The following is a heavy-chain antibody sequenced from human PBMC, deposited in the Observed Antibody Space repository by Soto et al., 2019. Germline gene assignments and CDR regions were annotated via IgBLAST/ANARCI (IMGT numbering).Heavy chain of an antibody. D-gene: IGHD6-13*01. CDR2: INHSGST. V-gene: IGHV4-34*01. J-gene: IGHJ4*02. Sequence: QVQLQQWGAGLLKPSETLSLTCAVYGASFSGYFWSWIRQPPGKGLEWIGEINHSGSTNYNPSLESRVTTSIDTSTNQSSLKLPSLNAADTAVYYCARERRVVGGYSSSWYDYFDYWGQGTLVTVSS. CDR1: GASFSGYF. CDR3: ARERRVVGGYSSSWYDYFDY.